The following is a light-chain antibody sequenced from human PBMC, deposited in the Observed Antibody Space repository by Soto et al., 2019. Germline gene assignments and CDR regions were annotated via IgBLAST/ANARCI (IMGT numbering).Light chain of an antibody. J-gene: IGKJ3*01. CDR1: QSVSSS. CDR2: DAF. Sequence: EIVLTQSPATLSLSPGERATLSCRAGQSVSSSLAWYQQKPGQAPRLLIYDAFNRATGIPARFSGSGSGTDFTLTISSLEPEDVAVYYCQQRSNWPLFTFGPGTKVHIK. V-gene: IGKV3-11*01. CDR3: QQRSNWPLFT.